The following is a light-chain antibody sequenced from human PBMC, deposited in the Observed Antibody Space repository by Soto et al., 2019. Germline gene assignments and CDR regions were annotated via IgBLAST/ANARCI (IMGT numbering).Light chain of an antibody. V-gene: IGLV2-8*01. J-gene: IGLJ3*02. CDR2: EVS. CDR1: SSDVGGYDF. CDR3: ASYAGGHYNWV. Sequence: SALTQPPSASGSPGQSVTISCTGTSSDVGGYDFVSWYQQHPGKAPKLIIYEVSKWPSGVPDRFSGSKSGNTASLTVSGLQAEDEADYYCASYAGGHYNWVFGGGTQLTVL.